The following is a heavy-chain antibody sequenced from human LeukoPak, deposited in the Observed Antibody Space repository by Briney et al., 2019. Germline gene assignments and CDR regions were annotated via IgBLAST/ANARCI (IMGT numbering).Heavy chain of an antibody. CDR3: AKQLGFCSDGSCYFPY. CDR1: GFTCSSSS. CDR2: ISNNGGYT. V-gene: IGHV3-23*01. D-gene: IGHD2-15*01. J-gene: IGHJ4*02. Sequence: GVPLTLSGAAPGFTCSSSSMSWVRQAPGKGLEWVSAISNNGGYTYYADSVQGRFTISRDNSKSTLCLQMNSLRAEDTAVYYCAKQLGFCSDGSCYFPYWGQGTLVTVSS.